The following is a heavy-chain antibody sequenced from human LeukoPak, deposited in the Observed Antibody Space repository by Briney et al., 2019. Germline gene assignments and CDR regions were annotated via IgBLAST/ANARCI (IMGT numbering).Heavy chain of an antibody. CDR1: GGSISSYY. D-gene: IGHD3-16*01. CDR2: IDDSGSA. Sequence: SETLSLTCTVSGGSISSYYWSWIRQPPGKGLEWIGYIDDSGSANYNPSLKSRVTISVDTSKNQFSLKLSSVTAADTAVYYCARERGDFRFVDIWGQGTMVIVSS. CDR3: ARERGDFRFVDI. V-gene: IGHV4-59*01. J-gene: IGHJ3*02.